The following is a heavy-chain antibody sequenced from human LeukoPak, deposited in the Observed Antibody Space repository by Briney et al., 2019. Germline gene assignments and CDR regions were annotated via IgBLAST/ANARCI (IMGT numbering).Heavy chain of an antibody. CDR1: GYSFVSYW. CDR2: IYPGDSDT. V-gene: IGHV5-51*01. D-gene: IGHD1-26*01. CDR3: AKSGTTYGMDV. J-gene: IGHJ6*02. Sequence: GESLKISCKGSGYSFVSYWIGWVRQMPGKGLEWMGIIYPGDSDTRYSPSFQGQVTISVDKSISSTYLRWNSLKASDTAMYYCAKSGTTYGMDVWGQGTTVTVSS.